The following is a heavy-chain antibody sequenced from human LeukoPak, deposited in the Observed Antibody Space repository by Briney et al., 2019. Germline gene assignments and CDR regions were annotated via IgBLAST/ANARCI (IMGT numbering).Heavy chain of an antibody. CDR3: AGATVTTSFDY. V-gene: IGHV1-46*01. D-gene: IGHD4-17*01. J-gene: IGHJ4*02. CDR2: INPSGGST. CDR1: GYTFTSYY. Sequence: GASVKVSCKASGYTFTSYYMHWVRQAPGQGLEWMGIINPSGGSTSYAQKFQGRVTMTRDTSTSTVYMELSSLRSEDTAVYYRAGATVTTSFDYWGQGTLVTVSS.